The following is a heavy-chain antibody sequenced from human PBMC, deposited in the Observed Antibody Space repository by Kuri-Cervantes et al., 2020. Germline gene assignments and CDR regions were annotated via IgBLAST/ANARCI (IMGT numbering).Heavy chain of an antibody. CDR3: ARHRLEWGSGSRYYYGMDV. CDR2: IYYSGST. D-gene: IGHD3-10*01. CDR1: GGSISSGGYY. J-gene: IGHJ6*02. V-gene: IGHV4-39*01. Sequence: ESLKISCTVSGGSISSGGYYWGWIRQPPGKGLEWIGSIYYSGSTYYNPSLKSRVTISVDTSKNQFSLKLSSVTAADTAVYYCARHRLEWGSGSRYYYGMDVWGQGTTVTVSS.